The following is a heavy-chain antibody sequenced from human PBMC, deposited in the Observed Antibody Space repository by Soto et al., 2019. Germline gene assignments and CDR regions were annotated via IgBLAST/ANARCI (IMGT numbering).Heavy chain of an antibody. CDR1: GGSISSGFFY. D-gene: IGHD2-15*01. CDR2: IYYSGST. J-gene: IGHJ6*02. CDR3: ARDQGGYCSGGSCRYGLDV. V-gene: IGHV4-31*03. Sequence: QVQLQESGPGLVKPSQTLSLTCTVSGGSISSGFFYWSWIRQHPGKGLEWIGYIYYSGSTYYNPSLKSRVTISVDTSKNQFSLKLNSVTAAGTAVYYCARDQGGYCSGGSCRYGLDVWGQGTTVTVSS.